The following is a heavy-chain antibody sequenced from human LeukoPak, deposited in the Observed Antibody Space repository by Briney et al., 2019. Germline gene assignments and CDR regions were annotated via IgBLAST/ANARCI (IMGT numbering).Heavy chain of an antibody. CDR3: AIVLYYDSSGLRI. V-gene: IGHV3-7*01. J-gene: IGHJ3*02. Sequence: GGSLRLSCAASRLTFSCYAMSWVRQATGKGLERVANIKQDGSVKYYVEAVKGRFTISSDKAKNSLYLQMNSLRAEDTAVYYCAIVLYYDSSGLRIWGQGTMVTVSS. CDR1: RLTFSCYA. CDR2: IKQDGSVK. D-gene: IGHD3-22*01.